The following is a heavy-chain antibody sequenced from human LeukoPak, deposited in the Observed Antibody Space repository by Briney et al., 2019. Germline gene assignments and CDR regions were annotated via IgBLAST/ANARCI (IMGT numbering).Heavy chain of an antibody. CDR3: ARGRGYCSGGSCSRDY. Sequence: PSETLSLTCAVYGGSFSGYYWSWIRQPPGKGLEWIGEINHSGSTNYNPSLKSRVTISVDTSKNQFSLKLSSVTAADTAVYYCARGRGYCSGGSCSRDYWGQGTLVTV. CDR1: GGSFSGYY. D-gene: IGHD2-15*01. J-gene: IGHJ4*02. V-gene: IGHV4-34*01. CDR2: INHSGST.